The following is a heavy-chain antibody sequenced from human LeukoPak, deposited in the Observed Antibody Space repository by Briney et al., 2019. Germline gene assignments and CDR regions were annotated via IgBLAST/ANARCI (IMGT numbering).Heavy chain of an antibody. V-gene: IGHV3-30-3*01. CDR3: ARNRGATGYYWVDY. D-gene: IGHD3-22*01. J-gene: IGHJ4*02. CDR1: GFTFSNYA. CDR2: ISYDGTNE. Sequence: GGSLRLSCAAAGFTFSNYAMHWVRQAPGKGLEWVAVISYDGTNEYYADSVKGRFTISRGNSKNTLYLQMDSLRVEDTAVYYCARNRGATGYYWVDYWGQGTLVSVSS.